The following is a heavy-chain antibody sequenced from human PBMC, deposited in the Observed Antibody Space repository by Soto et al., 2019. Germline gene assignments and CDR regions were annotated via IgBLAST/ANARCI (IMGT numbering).Heavy chain of an antibody. J-gene: IGHJ6*02. Sequence: QVQLVESGGGVVQPGRSLRLSCAASGFTFSSYAMHWVRQAPGKGLEWVAVISYDGSNKYYADSVKGRFTISRDNSKNTLYLQMNSLRAEDTAVYYCASGLPTSCYALYCYYYGMDVWGQGTTVTVSS. CDR2: ISYDGSNK. CDR1: GFTFSSYA. V-gene: IGHV3-30-3*01. D-gene: IGHD2-2*01. CDR3: ASGLPTSCYALYCYYYGMDV.